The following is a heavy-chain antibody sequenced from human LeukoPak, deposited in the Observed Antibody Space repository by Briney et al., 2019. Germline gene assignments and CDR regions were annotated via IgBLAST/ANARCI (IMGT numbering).Heavy chain of an antibody. D-gene: IGHD4-23*01. CDR3: ARGGNSAYYFDY. V-gene: IGHV4-59*01. Sequence: SETLSLTCTVSGGSISSYYWSWIRQPPGKGLECIGYIYYSGSTNYNPSLKSRVTISVDTSKNQFSLKLSSVTAADTAVYYCARGGNSAYYFDYWGQGTLVTVSS. CDR1: GGSISSYY. CDR2: IYYSGST. J-gene: IGHJ4*02.